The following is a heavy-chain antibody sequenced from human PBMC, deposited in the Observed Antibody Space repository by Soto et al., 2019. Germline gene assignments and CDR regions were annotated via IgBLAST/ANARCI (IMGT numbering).Heavy chain of an antibody. CDR3: ARGRGDTGYAY. J-gene: IGHJ4*02. Sequence: SETLSLTCTVSGASISSYYWTWIRQPPGKGLEWIGYIYYSGSTNYNPSLKSRVTISINTSKNQFSLKLSSVSAADTAVYYCARGRGDTGYAYWGQGTLVTVSS. V-gene: IGHV4-59*01. CDR2: IYYSGST. CDR1: GASISSYY. D-gene: IGHD5-12*01.